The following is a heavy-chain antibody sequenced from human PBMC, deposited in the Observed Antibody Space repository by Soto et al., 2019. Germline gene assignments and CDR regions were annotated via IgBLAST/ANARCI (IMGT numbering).Heavy chain of an antibody. CDR1: GFSFSYYG. CDR3: AKGGSFDI. D-gene: IGHD6-6*01. V-gene: IGHV3-30*18. J-gene: IGHJ4*02. CDR2: ITHDGYNR. Sequence: QVQLVESGGSVVQPGGSRRLSCAASGFSFSYYGLHWVRQAPGKGLEWLALITHDGYNRYYADSVKGRFTISRDNSKNTIFLQTNSLKSEDTAVYYCAKGGSFDIWGQGTPVTVSS.